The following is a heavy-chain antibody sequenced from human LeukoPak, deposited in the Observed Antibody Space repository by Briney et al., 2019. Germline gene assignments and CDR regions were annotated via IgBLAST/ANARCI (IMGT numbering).Heavy chain of an antibody. V-gene: IGHV3-30-3*01. CDR2: ISYDGSNK. CDR1: GFTFSSYA. D-gene: IGHD6-19*01. Sequence: PGGSLRLSCAASGFTFSSYAMHWVRQAPGKGLEWVAVISYDGSNKYYADSVKGQFTISRDNSKNTLYLQMNSLRAEDTAVYYCASPGIAVAGAFDYWGQGTLVTVSS. CDR3: ASPGIAVAGAFDY. J-gene: IGHJ4*02.